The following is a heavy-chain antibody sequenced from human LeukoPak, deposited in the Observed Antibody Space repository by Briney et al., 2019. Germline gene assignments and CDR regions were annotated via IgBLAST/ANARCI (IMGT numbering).Heavy chain of an antibody. CDR2: IKQDGSEK. CDR1: GFTFSSYA. V-gene: IGHV3-7*01. Sequence: GGSLRLSCAASGFTFSSYAMHWVRQAPGKGLEWVANIKQDGSEKYYVDSVKGRFTISRDNAKNSLYLQMNSLRAEDTAVYYCSSGLSMYYWGQGTLVTVSS. J-gene: IGHJ4*02. CDR3: SSGLSMYY.